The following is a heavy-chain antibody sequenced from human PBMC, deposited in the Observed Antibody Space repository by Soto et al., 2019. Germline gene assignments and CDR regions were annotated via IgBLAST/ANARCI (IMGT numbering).Heavy chain of an antibody. Sequence: SETLSLTCAVYGGSFSGYYWSWIRQPPGKGLEWIGEINHSGSTNYNPSLKSRVTISVDTSKNQFSLKLSSVTAADTAVYYCARRATGTTGVRYYYGMDVWGQGTTVSVSS. CDR2: INHSGST. CDR1: GGSFSGYY. V-gene: IGHV4-34*01. D-gene: IGHD1-7*01. J-gene: IGHJ6*02. CDR3: ARRATGTTGVRYYYGMDV.